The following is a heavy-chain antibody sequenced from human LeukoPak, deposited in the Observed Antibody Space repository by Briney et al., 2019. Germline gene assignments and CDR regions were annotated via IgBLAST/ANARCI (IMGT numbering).Heavy chain of an antibody. V-gene: IGHV1-69*05. J-gene: IGHJ4*02. CDR3: ASGGELFQRNYFDY. Sequence: SVKISCKASGGTFSSYAISWVRQAPGQGLEWMGRIIPIFGTANYAQKFQGRVTITTDESTSTAYMELSSLRSEDTAVYYCASGGELFQRNYFDYWGQGTLVTVSS. CDR1: GGTFSSYA. CDR2: IIPIFGTA. D-gene: IGHD3-10*01.